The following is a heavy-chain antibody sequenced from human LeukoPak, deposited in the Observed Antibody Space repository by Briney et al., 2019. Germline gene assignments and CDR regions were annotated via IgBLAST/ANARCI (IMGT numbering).Heavy chain of an antibody. J-gene: IGHJ4*02. V-gene: IGHV3-23*01. Sequence: PGGSLRLSCAASGFTFSSYAMSWVRQAPGKGLEWVSYISSSGSAKYYADSVKGRFTISRDNSKNTLYLQMNSLRAEDTAVYYCAKVAATRHFDYWGQGTLVTVSS. CDR3: AKVAATRHFDY. CDR1: GFTFSSYA. CDR2: ISSSGSAK. D-gene: IGHD2-15*01.